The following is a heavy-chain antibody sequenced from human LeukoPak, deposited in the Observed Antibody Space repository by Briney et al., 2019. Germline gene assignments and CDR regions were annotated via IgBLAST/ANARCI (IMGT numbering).Heavy chain of an antibody. Sequence: PGGSLRLSCAASGFSFDDYAMHWVRHAPGKGLEWVSGISWNSGSIGYADSVKGRFTISRDNAKNSLYLQMNSLRAEDMALYYCAQAKTSSWNPTPHTYYFDYWGQGTLVTVSS. D-gene: IGHD6-13*01. J-gene: IGHJ4*02. V-gene: IGHV3-9*03. CDR1: GFSFDDYA. CDR2: ISWNSGSI. CDR3: AQAKTSSWNPTPHTYYFDY.